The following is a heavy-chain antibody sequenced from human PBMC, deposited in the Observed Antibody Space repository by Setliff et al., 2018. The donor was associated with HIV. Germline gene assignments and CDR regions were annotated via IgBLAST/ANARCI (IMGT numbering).Heavy chain of an antibody. J-gene: IGHJ4*02. CDR1: GFTFSSHW. CDR2: INFDGTNT. Sequence: GGSLRLSCAASGFTFSSHWMHWVRQAPGKGLVWVSRINFDGTNTDYADSVKGRFTISRDNAKNTLYLQMNSLRADDTAIYYCARDRASSGYYARFDHWGQGTPVTVSS. D-gene: IGHD3-22*01. V-gene: IGHV3-74*01. CDR3: ARDRASSGYYARFDH.